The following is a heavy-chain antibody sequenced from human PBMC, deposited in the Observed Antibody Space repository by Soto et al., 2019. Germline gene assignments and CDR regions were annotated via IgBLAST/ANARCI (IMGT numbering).Heavy chain of an antibody. V-gene: IGHV1-69*01. CDR3: ATEVAGTLPRWFDP. Sequence: QVQLVQSGAEVKKPGSSVKVSCKASGGTFSSYAISWVLQAPGQGLEWMGGIIPIFGTANYAQKFQGRVTITADESTSTAYMELSSLRSEDTAVYYCATEVAGTLPRWFDPWGQGSLVTVAS. CDR1: GGTFSSYA. CDR2: IIPIFGTA. J-gene: IGHJ5*02. D-gene: IGHD6-19*01.